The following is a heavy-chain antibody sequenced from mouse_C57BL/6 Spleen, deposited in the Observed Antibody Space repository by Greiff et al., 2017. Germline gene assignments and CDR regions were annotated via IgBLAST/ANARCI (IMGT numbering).Heavy chain of an antibody. J-gene: IGHJ3*01. Sequence: DVQLVESGGGLVKPGGSLKLSCAASGFTFSDYGMHWVRQAPEKGLEWVAYISSGSSTTYYADTVKGRYTISRDNAKNTLFLQMTSLRTEDTAMYYWAYSWDRAWFAYWGQGTLVTVSA. CDR3: AYSWDRAWFAY. V-gene: IGHV5-17*01. CDR2: ISSGSSTT. D-gene: IGHD3-3*01. CDR1: GFTFSDYG.